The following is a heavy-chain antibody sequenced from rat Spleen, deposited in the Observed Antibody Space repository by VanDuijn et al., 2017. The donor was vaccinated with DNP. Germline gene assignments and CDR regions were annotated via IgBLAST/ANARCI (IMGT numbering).Heavy chain of an antibody. CDR3: AKAGGYSPWYFDY. D-gene: IGHD1-11*01. J-gene: IGHJ2*01. CDR2: ITYVGSIT. Sequence: EVQLVESGGGLVQPGRSLKLSCAASGFTFSDYDMAWVRQAPKKGLEWVTTITYVGSITYYRDSVKGRFTISRDNAKSTLYLQMDSLRSEETATYYCAKAGGYSPWYFDYWGQGVMVTVSS. V-gene: IGHV5-7*01. CDR1: GFTFSDYD.